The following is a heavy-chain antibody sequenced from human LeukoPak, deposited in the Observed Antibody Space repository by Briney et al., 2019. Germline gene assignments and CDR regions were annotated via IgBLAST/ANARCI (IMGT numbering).Heavy chain of an antibody. Sequence: SETVSLPCTVSGGSISSSSYYWGWIRQPPGKGLEWIGSIYYSGSTYYNPSLKSRVTISVDTSKNQLSLKLSSVTAADTAVYFCARSGGLWLLTYYFDYWGQGTLVTVSS. CDR2: IYYSGST. D-gene: IGHD3-22*01. CDR3: ARSGGLWLLTYYFDY. J-gene: IGHJ4*02. V-gene: IGHV4-39*07. CDR1: GGSISSSSYY.